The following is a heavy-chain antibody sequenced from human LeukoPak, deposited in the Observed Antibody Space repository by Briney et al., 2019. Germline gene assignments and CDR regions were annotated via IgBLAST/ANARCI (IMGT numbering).Heavy chain of an antibody. V-gene: IGHV5-51*01. D-gene: IGHD2-8*01. CDR1: GYSFTSYW. CDR3: ARTLGMRCSNGVCFPYYFDL. CDR2: IYPGDSDT. Sequence: GESLKISCKGSGYSFTSYWIGWVRQMPGKGLEWMGIIYPGDSDTRYSPSFQGQVTISADKSISTAYLQWSSLKASDTAMYYCARTLGMRCSNGVCFPYYFDLWGQGTLVTVSS. J-gene: IGHJ4*02.